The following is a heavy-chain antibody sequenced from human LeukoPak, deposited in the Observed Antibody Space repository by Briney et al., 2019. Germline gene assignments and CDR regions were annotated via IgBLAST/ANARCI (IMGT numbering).Heavy chain of an antibody. V-gene: IGHV4-30-4*08. CDR2: IYYSGST. J-gene: IGHJ4*02. CDR1: GGSISSGDYY. CDR3: ARDYDILTGYHAIDY. Sequence: PQTLSLTCTVSGGSISSGDYYWSWIRQPPGKGLEWIGYIYYSGSTYYSPSLKSRVTISVDTSKNQFSLKLSSVTAADTAVYYCARDYDILTGYHAIDYWGQGTLVTVSS. D-gene: IGHD3-9*01.